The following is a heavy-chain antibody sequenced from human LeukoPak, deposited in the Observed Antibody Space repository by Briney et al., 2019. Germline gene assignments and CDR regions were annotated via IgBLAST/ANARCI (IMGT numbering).Heavy chain of an antibody. CDR2: ISYDGSNK. D-gene: IGHD6-19*01. V-gene: IGHV3-30*18. CDR1: GFTFSSYG. CDR3: AKDRGSYSSGWTGFDY. Sequence: GRSLRLSCAASGFTFSSYGMHWVRQAPGKGLELVAVISYDGSNKYYADSVKGRFTISRDNSKNTLYLQMNSLRAEDTAVYYCAKDRGSYSSGWTGFDYWGQGTLVTVSS. J-gene: IGHJ4*02.